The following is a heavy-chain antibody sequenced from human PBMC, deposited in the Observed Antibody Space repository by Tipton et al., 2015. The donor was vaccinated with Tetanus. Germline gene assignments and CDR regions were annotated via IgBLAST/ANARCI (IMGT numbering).Heavy chain of an antibody. CDR3: AREVPAAGHFDS. V-gene: IGHV4-59*01. J-gene: IGHJ4*02. D-gene: IGHD2-2*01. Sequence: GLVKPSETLSLTCAVYGASFSDYYWSWIRQAPGKGLEWIGYVYYNGNTHYNPALKSRVTISVDTSKNQFSLKLSSVTAADTAIYYCAREVPAAGHFDSWGQGTLVTVSS. CDR2: VYYNGNT. CDR1: GASFSDYY.